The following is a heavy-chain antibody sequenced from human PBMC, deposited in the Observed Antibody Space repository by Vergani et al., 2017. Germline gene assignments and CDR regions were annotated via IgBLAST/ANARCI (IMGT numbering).Heavy chain of an antibody. Sequence: QLQLQESGPGLVKPSETLSLTCTVSGGSISSSSYYWGWIRQPPGKGLEWIGSIYYSGSTYYNPSLKSRVTISVDTSKNQFSLKLSSVTAADTAVHYCARGSIVVVPAAIRGNWFDPWGQGTLVTVSS. CDR1: GGSISSSSYY. CDR3: ARGSIVVVPAAIRGNWFDP. J-gene: IGHJ5*02. CDR2: IYYSGST. V-gene: IGHV4-39*01. D-gene: IGHD2-2*02.